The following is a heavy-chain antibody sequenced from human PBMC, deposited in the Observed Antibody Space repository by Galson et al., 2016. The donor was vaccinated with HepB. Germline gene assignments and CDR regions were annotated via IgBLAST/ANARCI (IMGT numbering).Heavy chain of an antibody. V-gene: IGHV1-18*01. CDR2: ISTYNGNA. CDR3: ARGDYSFGSGEVNWFDP. Sequence: SVKVSCKASGYTFTNYGISWVRQAPGQGLEWMGWISTYNGNANYAQKFQGRVTMTTDTSTRTAYMELRSLRSDDTAVYYCARGDYSFGSGEVNWFDPWGQGTLVTVSS. J-gene: IGHJ5*02. CDR1: GYTFTNYG. D-gene: IGHD3-10*01.